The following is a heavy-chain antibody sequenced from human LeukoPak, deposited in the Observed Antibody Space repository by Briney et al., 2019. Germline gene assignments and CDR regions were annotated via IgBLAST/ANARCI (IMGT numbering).Heavy chain of an antibody. CDR2: INPNSGGT. D-gene: IGHD4-17*01. V-gene: IGHV1-2*04. CDR3: ARTDGDYSPFDY. CDR1: GYTFTVYY. J-gene: IGHJ4*02. Sequence: GASVTVSFKASGYTFTVYYMHWVRQAPGQGLEWMGWINPNSGGTNYAQKFQGWVTMTRDTSISTAYMELSRLRSDDTAVYYCARTDGDYSPFDYWGQGTLVTVSS.